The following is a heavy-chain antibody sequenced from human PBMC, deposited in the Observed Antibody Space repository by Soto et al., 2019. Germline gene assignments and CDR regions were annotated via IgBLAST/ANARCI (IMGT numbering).Heavy chain of an antibody. CDR2: IIPILGIA. CDR3: ARAIASAGRTYNWFDP. Sequence: SVKVSCKASGGTFSSYTISWVRQAPGQGLEWMGRIIPILGIANYAQKFQGGVTITADKSTTTAYMELSSLRSEDTAVYYCARAIASAGRTYNWFDPWGQGTLVTVSS. D-gene: IGHD6-13*01. CDR1: GGTFSSYT. J-gene: IGHJ5*02. V-gene: IGHV1-69*02.